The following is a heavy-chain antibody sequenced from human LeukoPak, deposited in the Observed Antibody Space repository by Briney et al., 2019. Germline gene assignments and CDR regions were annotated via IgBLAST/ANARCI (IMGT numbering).Heavy chain of an antibody. Sequence: PSETLSLTCTVSGGSISTTNYYWDWIRQPPGKGLEWIGSIYYSETTYYNSSLKSRVTISIDTSKNQFSLRLNSVTAADTAVYYCARQVSDYYYYYIDVWGKGTTVIASS. CDR1: GGSISTTNYY. CDR3: ARQVSDYYYYYIDV. J-gene: IGHJ6*03. V-gene: IGHV4-39*01. D-gene: IGHD5/OR15-5a*01. CDR2: IYYSETT.